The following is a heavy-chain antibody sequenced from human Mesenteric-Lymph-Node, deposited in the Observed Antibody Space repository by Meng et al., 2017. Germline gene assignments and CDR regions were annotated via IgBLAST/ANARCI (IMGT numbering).Heavy chain of an antibody. D-gene: IGHD6-19*01. CDR2: IYYSGST. J-gene: IGHJ4*02. Sequence: QLQLQESGPGRGKPSETRSRTCTVSGGSISSSSYYWGGIRQPPGKGLEWIGSIYYSGSTYYNPSLKSRVTISVDTSKNQFSLKLSSVTAADTAVYYCARIAVAGTFDYWGQGTLVTVSS. CDR3: ARIAVAGTFDY. CDR1: GGSISSSSYY. V-gene: IGHV4-39*01.